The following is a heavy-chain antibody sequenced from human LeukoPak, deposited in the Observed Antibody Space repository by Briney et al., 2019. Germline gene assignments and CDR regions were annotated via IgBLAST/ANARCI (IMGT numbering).Heavy chain of an antibody. V-gene: IGHV4-39*01. Sequence: PSETLSLTCTVSGGSISSSSYYWGWIRQPPGKGLEWIGSIYYSGSTYYNPSLKSRVIISVDTSKNQFSLKLSSVTAADTAVYYCARHHTIVVVPAATPGSCWFDPWGQGTLVTVSS. D-gene: IGHD2-2*01. J-gene: IGHJ5*02. CDR3: ARHHTIVVVPAATPGSCWFDP. CDR1: GGSISSSSYY. CDR2: IYYSGST.